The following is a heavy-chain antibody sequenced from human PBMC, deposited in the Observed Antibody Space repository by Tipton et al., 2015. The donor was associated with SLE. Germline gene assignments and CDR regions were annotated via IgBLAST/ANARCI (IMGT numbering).Heavy chain of an antibody. CDR1: GDSISNGDDY. V-gene: IGHV4-61*08. J-gene: IGHJ4*02. D-gene: IGHD2-8*02. Sequence: TLSLTCTVSGDSISNGDDYWSWIRQPPGKGLEWIGNIYYGGGTYYNPSLKSRVIISLATSKNQFYLKLSSVTAADTAVYYCARGSCSGGVCYIDYWGQGTLVTVSS. CDR3: ARGSCSGGVCYIDY. CDR2: IYYGGGT.